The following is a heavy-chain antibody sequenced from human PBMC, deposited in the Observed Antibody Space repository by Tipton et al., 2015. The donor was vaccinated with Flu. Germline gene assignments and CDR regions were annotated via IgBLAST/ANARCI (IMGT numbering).Heavy chain of an antibody. CDR3: ARGSGSGTYVIFDF. CDR1: GASIGSGSYY. CDR2: MYTNGDT. Sequence: TLSLTCTVSGASIGSGSYYWSWIRQPAGKGLEWIGRMYTNGDTNTNPSLKSRLSMSVDTSKNQFSLKLTSVTAADTAVYYCARGSGSGTYVIFDFWGQGTLVTVSS. J-gene: IGHJ4*02. D-gene: IGHD3-10*01. V-gene: IGHV4-61*02.